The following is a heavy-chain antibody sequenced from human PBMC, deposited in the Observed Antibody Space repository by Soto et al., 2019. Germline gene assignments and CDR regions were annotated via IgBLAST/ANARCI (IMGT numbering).Heavy chain of an antibody. CDR3: AYLPYCSSTSCYRNFDY. D-gene: IGHD2-2*01. Sequence: ASVKVSCKASGYTFTSYAMHWVRQAPGQRLEWMGWINAVFGSTSYAQKFQGRVTMTRDTSTSTVYMELSSLRSEDTAVYYCAYLPYCSSTSCYRNFDYWGQGTLVTVSS. J-gene: IGHJ4*02. CDR2: INAVFGST. CDR1: GYTFTSYA. V-gene: IGHV1-3*01.